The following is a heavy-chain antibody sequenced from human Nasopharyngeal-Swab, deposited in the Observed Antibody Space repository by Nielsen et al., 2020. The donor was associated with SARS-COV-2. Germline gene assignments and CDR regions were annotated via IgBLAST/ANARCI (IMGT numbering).Heavy chain of an antibody. J-gene: IGHJ4*02. CDR2: MYYSGST. V-gene: IGHV4-39*01. Sequence: SETLSLTCTVSGGSISSGSYFWGWIRQPPGKGLEWIGSMYYSGSTYYNPSLKSRVTISVDTSKNQFSLQLNSVTPEDTAVYYCAGHKRVDSSGYFLTPFDYWGQGTLVTVSS. CDR3: AGHKRVDSSGYFLTPFDY. CDR1: GGSISSGSYF. D-gene: IGHD3-22*01.